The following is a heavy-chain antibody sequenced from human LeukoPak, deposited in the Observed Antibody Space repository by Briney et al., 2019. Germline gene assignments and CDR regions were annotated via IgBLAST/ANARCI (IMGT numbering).Heavy chain of an antibody. V-gene: IGHV1-2*04. CDR1: GYTFTGYY. CDR3: ARAIRFGYYFDY. CDR2: INPNSGGT. D-gene: IGHD3-3*01. J-gene: IGHJ4*02. Sequence: ASVKVSCKASGYTFTGYYMHWVRQAPGQGLEWMGWINPNSGGTNYAQKFKGWVTMTRDTSISTAYRELSRLRSDDTAVYYCARAIRFGYYFDYWGQGTLVTVSS.